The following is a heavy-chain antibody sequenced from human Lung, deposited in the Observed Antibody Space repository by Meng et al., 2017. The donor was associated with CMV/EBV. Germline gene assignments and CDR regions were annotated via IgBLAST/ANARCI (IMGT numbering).Heavy chain of an antibody. D-gene: IGHD3-22*01. CDR3: ASHYDSSGYSSSVFGHHVAL. CDR2: LSYGGTI. V-gene: IGHV4-31*02. CDR1: GHSY. Sequence: GHSYWRLIRHRPGKGLEWVWSLSYGGTISYIPSLRGRVTTSVDTSTNPFSLKLRSLTAADSAVSYCASHYDSSGYSSSVFGHHVALWGQGTLVTVSS. J-gene: IGHJ4*02.